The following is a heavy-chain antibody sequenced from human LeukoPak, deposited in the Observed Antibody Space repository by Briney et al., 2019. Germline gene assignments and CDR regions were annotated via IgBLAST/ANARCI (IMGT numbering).Heavy chain of an antibody. V-gene: IGHV1-18*01. CDR2: ISAYNGNT. J-gene: IGHJ4*02. CDR3: ARDGGLLATGEVDY. CDR1: GYTFTSSG. Sequence: ASVKVSCKASGYTFTSSGISWVPQAPGQGLEWMGWISAYNGNTNYAQKLQGRVTMTTDTSTSTAYMELRSLRSDDTAVYYCARDGGLLATGEVDYWGQGTLVTVSS. D-gene: IGHD7-27*01.